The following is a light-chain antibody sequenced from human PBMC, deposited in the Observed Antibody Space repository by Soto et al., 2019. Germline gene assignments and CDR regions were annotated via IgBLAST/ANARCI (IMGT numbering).Light chain of an antibody. CDR1: SSDVGGYNY. J-gene: IGLJ1*01. Sequence: QSALTQPASVSGSPGQSITISCTGTSSDVGGYNYVSWYQQHPDKAPKLMIYDVSNRPSGVSNRFSGSKSGNTASLTISGLQAEDEADYYCSSYTSRSSLYVFGTGTKLTVL. CDR2: DVS. V-gene: IGLV2-14*01. CDR3: SSYTSRSSLYV.